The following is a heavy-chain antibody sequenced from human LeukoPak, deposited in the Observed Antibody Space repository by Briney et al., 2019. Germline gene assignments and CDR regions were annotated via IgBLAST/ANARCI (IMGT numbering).Heavy chain of an antibody. CDR1: GGSFSGYY. CDR3: ARERPYYDFWSGYYTRANWFDP. J-gene: IGHJ5*02. D-gene: IGHD3-3*01. CDR2: INHSGST. Sequence: SETLSLTCAVYGGSFSGYYWSWIRQPPGKGLEWIGEINHSGSTNYNPSLKSRVTISVDTSKNQFSLKLSSVTAADTAVYYRARERPYYDFWSGYYTRANWFDPWGQGTLVTVSS. V-gene: IGHV4-34*01.